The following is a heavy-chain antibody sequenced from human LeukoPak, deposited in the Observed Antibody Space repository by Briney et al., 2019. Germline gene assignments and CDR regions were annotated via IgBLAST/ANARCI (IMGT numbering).Heavy chain of an antibody. CDR1: GYSFTSYW. CDR2: IYPGDSDT. Sequence: GESLKISCKGSGYSFTSYWIGWVRQMPGKGLEWMGNIYPGDSDTRYSPSFQGQVTISADKSISTAYLQWSSLKASDTAMYYCARQTHYGDEYYYYGMDVWGQGTTVTVSS. J-gene: IGHJ6*02. D-gene: IGHD4-17*01. CDR3: ARQTHYGDEYYYYGMDV. V-gene: IGHV5-51*01.